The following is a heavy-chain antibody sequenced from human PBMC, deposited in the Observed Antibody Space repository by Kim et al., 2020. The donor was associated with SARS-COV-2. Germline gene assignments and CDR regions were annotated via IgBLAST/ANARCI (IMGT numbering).Heavy chain of an antibody. V-gene: IGHV3-30*18. Sequence: GGSLRLSCAASGFTFSSYGMHWVRQAPGKGLEWVAVISYDGSNKYYADSVKGRFTISRDNSKNTLYLQMNSLRAEDTAVYYCAKDQDYYSNYKFTPLFDYWGQGTLVTVSS. J-gene: IGHJ4*02. CDR3: AKDQDYYSNYKFTPLFDY. D-gene: IGHD4-4*01. CDR1: GFTFSSYG. CDR2: ISYDGSNK.